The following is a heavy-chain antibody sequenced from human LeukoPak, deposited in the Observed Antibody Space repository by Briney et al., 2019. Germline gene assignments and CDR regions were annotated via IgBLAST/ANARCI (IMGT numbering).Heavy chain of an antibody. V-gene: IGHV3-23*01. D-gene: IGHD2-2*01. J-gene: IGHJ4*02. Sequence: PGGSLRLSCAASGFTFSSYAMSWVRQAPGKGLEWVSAISGSGGSTYYADSVKGRFTISRDNSKNTLYLQMNSLRAEDTAVYYCAKEAEDIVVVPAAILYYYDSGSHFDYWGQGTLVTVSS. CDR2: ISGSGGST. CDR3: AKEAEDIVVVPAAILYYYDSGSHFDY. CDR1: GFTFSSYA.